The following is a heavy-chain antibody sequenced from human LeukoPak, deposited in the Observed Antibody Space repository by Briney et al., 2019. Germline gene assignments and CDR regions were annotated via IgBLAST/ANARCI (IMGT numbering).Heavy chain of an antibody. V-gene: IGHV3-30-3*01. CDR2: ISYDGSNK. Sequence: GGSLRLSCAASGFTFSSYAMHWVRQAPGKGLEWVAVISYDGSNKYYADSVKGRFTISRDNSKNTLYLQMNSLRAEDTAVYYCASNPGIAAGYGMDVWGQGTTVTVS. D-gene: IGHD6-13*01. CDR3: ASNPGIAAGYGMDV. CDR1: GFTFSSYA. J-gene: IGHJ6*02.